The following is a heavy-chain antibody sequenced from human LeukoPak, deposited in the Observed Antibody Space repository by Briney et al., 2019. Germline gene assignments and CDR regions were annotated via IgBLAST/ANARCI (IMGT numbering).Heavy chain of an antibody. D-gene: IGHD1-26*01. Sequence: PGGSLRLSCAASGFTFSSYGMHWVRQAPGKGLEWVAGIWYDGSNKYYADSVKGRFTISRDNSKNTLYLQMNSLRAEDTAVYYCARDLEGATVEYYFDYWGQGTLVTVSS. CDR2: IWYDGSNK. CDR1: GFTFSSYG. J-gene: IGHJ4*02. V-gene: IGHV3-33*01. CDR3: ARDLEGATVEYYFDY.